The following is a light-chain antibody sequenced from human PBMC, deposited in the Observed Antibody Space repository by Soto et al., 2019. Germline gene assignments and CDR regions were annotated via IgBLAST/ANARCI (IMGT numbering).Light chain of an antibody. J-gene: IGKJ1*01. Sequence: DIQMTQSPSTLSASVGDRVTITCRASQSISSRLAWYQQKPGKAPKLLIYDASSLESGVPSRFSGSGSGTEFTLTICSLQPDDFATYYCQQYNSYSWTFGQGTKVDNK. CDR2: DAS. CDR1: QSISSR. CDR3: QQYNSYSWT. V-gene: IGKV1-5*01.